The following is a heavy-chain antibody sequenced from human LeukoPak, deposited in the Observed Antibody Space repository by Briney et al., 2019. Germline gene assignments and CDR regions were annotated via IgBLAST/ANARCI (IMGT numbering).Heavy chain of an antibody. CDR1: QYTFTAYH. CDR3: ARAAPVAHFDY. V-gene: IGHV1-2*02. D-gene: IGHD2-2*01. CDR2: INPNSGGT. Sequence: ASVKVSCKASQYTFTAYHIHSVRQAPGHGLDWMGWINPNSGGTNYAQKFQGRVTMTRDTSISTAYMEPSRLRSDDTAVFYCARAAPVAHFDYWGQGTLVTVSS. J-gene: IGHJ4*02.